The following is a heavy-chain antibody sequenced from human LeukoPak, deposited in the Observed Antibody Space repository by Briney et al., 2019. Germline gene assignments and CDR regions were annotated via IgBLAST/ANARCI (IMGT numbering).Heavy chain of an antibody. CDR3: AREGGLPYSGYYN. J-gene: IGHJ4*02. Sequence: PSETLSLTCTVSGDSITSISSYYWSWIRQPAGKGLEWIGRIYTSGSTNYNPSLKSRVTMSVDTSKNQFSLKLSSVTAADTAVYYCAREGGLPYSGYYNWGQGTLVTVSS. CDR1: GDSITSISSYY. V-gene: IGHV4-4*07. CDR2: IYTSGST. D-gene: IGHD5-12*01.